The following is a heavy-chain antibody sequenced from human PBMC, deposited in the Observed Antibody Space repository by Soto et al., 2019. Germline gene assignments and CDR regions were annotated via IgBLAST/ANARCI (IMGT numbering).Heavy chain of an antibody. D-gene: IGHD5-18*01. CDR3: ARVSGHNTGYYSVYFMDV. V-gene: IGHV4-30-4*01. J-gene: IGHJ6*02. CDR2: IDYTGST. Sequence: PSETLSLTCNVPGGSISSGYYDGTWIRQSPCKGLEWIGYIDYTGSTFYSPSLKSRVTISLDTSENHFSLDMNSVTAADTAVYFCARVSGHNTGYYSVYFMDVWGQGTTVTVSS. CDR1: GGSISSGYYD.